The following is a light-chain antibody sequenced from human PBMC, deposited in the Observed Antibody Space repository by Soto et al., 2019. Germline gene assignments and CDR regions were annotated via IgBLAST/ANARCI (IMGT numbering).Light chain of an antibody. Sequence: DIQMTQSPSTLSSSVGDRVTITCRASQSISNWLAWFQQKPGKAPKLLIYKASSLQSGVPSRFSGSASGTQFTLTISSLQPDDIATYYCQQYYGPWTFGQGTKVEIK. V-gene: IGKV1-5*03. CDR3: QQYYGPWT. CDR2: KAS. CDR1: QSISNW. J-gene: IGKJ1*01.